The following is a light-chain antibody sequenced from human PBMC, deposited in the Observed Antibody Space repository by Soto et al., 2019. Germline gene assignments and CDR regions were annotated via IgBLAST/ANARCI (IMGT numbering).Light chain of an antibody. J-gene: IGLJ1*01. CDR2: YDS. CDR3: QVWDSSSDHPGV. V-gene: IGLV3-21*04. CDR1: NIGSKS. Sequence: SYELTQPPSVSVAPGKTARITCGGNNIGSKSVHWYQQKPGQAPVLVIYYDSDRPSGIPERLSGSNSGNTATLTISRVEAGDEADYYCQVWDSSSDHPGVFGTGTKLTVL.